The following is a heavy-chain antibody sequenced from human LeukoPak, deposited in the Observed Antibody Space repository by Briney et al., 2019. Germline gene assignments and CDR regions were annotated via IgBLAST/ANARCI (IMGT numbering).Heavy chain of an antibody. CDR2: INPSGGST. V-gene: IGHV1-46*01. D-gene: IGHD3-22*01. Sequence: GASVKVSCKASGYTFTSYYMHWVRQAPGQGLEWMGIINPSGGSTSYAQKFQGRVTMTRDTSTSTVYMELNSLRSEDTAVYYCASGGDYYDSSGISYFDYWGQGTLVTVSS. CDR3: ASGGDYYDSSGISYFDY. CDR1: GYTFTSYY. J-gene: IGHJ4*02.